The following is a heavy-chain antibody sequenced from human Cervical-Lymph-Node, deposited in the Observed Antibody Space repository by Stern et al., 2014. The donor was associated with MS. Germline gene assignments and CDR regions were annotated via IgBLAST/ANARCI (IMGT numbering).Heavy chain of an antibody. J-gene: IGHJ4*02. Sequence: QVHLVESGAEVKKPGASVKVSCKASGFTFTNHGISWVRQAPGQGLEWMGWINGYNGNIDFAQKFQGRLIMTTDTSTSTVYMELRSLGFDDTAVYYCARDRGLVGNTTDDYWGQGTLVTVSS. CDR3: ARDRGLVGNTTDDY. V-gene: IGHV1-18*01. CDR1: GFTFTNHG. CDR2: INGYNGNI. D-gene: IGHD1-26*01.